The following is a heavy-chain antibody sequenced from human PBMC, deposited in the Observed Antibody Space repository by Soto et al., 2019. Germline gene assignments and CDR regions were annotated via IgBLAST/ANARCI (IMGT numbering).Heavy chain of an antibody. J-gene: IGHJ4*02. CDR1: GFIFNNYA. CDR2: ISGSGGST. D-gene: IGHD6-6*01. Sequence: GGSLRLSCAASGFIFNNYAMSWVRQAPGKALEWVSAISGSGGSTYYADSVKGRFTIFRDNSKNTLYLQVNSLRDDDTALFYCAKGLWATVAAREGSDYWGQGTLVTVSS. CDR3: AKGLWATVAAREGSDY. V-gene: IGHV3-23*01.